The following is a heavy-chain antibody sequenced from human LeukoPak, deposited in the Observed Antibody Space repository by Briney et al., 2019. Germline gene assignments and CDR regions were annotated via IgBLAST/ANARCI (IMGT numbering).Heavy chain of an antibody. D-gene: IGHD5-24*01. Sequence: GGSLRLSCAASGFTVNSNYMSWVRQAPGKGLEWVAVIYSGGSTYYADSVKGRFTISRDNSKNTLYLQMNSLRAEDTAVYYCAREVVRDGYNVYWYFDLWGRATLVTVSS. CDR2: IYSGGST. V-gene: IGHV3-53*01. CDR3: AREVVRDGYNVYWYFDL. CDR1: GFTVNSNY. J-gene: IGHJ2*01.